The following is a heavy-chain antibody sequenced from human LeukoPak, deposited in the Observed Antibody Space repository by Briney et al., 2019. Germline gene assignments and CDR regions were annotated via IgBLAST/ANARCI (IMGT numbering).Heavy chain of an antibody. D-gene: IGHD3-22*01. Sequence: ASVKVSCKASGFTFTSSAVQWVRQARGQRLEWIGWIVVGSGNTNYAQKFQERVTITRDMSTSTAYMELSSLRSGDTAVYYCAAGGDSSGYYPFDYWGQGTLVTVSS. CDR3: AAGGDSSGYYPFDY. CDR2: IVVGSGNT. J-gene: IGHJ4*02. V-gene: IGHV1-58*01. CDR1: GFTFTSSA.